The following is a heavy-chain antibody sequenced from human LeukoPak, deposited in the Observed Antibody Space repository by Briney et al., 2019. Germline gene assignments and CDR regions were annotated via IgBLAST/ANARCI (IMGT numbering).Heavy chain of an antibody. J-gene: IGHJ4*02. CDR3: ARDSATTVGYFDY. V-gene: IGHV3-66*01. Sequence: GGSLRLSCAASGFTVSTNYMSWVRQAPGKGLEWVSVIYSGGNTYYADSVKGRFTISRDNSKNTLYLQMNSLRAEDTAVYYCARDSATTVGYFDYWGQGTLVTVSS. CDR1: GFTVSTNY. D-gene: IGHD4-23*01. CDR2: IYSGGNT.